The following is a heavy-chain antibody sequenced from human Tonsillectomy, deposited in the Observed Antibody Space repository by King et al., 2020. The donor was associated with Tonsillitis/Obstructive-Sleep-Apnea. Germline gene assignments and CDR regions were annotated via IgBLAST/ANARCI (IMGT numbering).Heavy chain of an antibody. J-gene: IGHJ1*01. V-gene: IGHV1-2*02. D-gene: IGHD3-3*01. Sequence: VQLVESGAEVKKPGASVKVSCKASGYTFTGYYMHWVRQAPGQGLEWMGWINPNSGGTNYAQKFQGRVTMTRDTSISTAYMELSRLRSDDTAVYYCARVGYEFWSGYPRNAEYFQHWGQGTLVTVSS. CDR1: GYTFTGYY. CDR2: INPNSGGT. CDR3: ARVGYEFWSGYPRNAEYFQH.